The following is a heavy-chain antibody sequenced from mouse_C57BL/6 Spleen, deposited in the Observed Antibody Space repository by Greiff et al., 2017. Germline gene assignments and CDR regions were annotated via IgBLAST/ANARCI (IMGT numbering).Heavy chain of an antibody. D-gene: IGHD4-1*02. V-gene: IGHV1-82*01. J-gene: IGHJ3*01. Sequence: VHLAESGPELVKPGASVKISCKASGYAFSSSWMNWVKQRPGKGLEWIGRIYPGDGDTNYNGKFKGKATLTADKSSSTAYMQLSSLTSEDSAVYFCASTGTGFAYWGQGTLVTVSA. CDR2: IYPGDGDT. CDR1: GYAFSSSW. CDR3: ASTGTGFAY.